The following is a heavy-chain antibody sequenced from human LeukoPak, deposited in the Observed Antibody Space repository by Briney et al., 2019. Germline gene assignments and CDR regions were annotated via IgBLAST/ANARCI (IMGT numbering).Heavy chain of an antibody. CDR3: ARDQEGFDY. CDR2: IYPRDGST. CDR1: GYTFTSNY. Sequence: ASVKVSCKASGYTFTSNYIHWVRQAPGQGLEWMGMIYPRDGSTSYAQKFQGRVTVTRDTSTSTVHMELSGLRSEDTAVYYCARDQEGFDYWGQGTLVAVSS. V-gene: IGHV1-46*01. J-gene: IGHJ4*02.